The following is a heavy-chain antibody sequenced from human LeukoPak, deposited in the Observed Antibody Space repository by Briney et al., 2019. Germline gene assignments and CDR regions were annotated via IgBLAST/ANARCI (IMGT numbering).Heavy chain of an antibody. J-gene: IGHJ6*03. D-gene: IGHD1-1*01. V-gene: IGHV1-8*01. CDR2: MNPNSGNT. Sequence: GASVKVSCKASGYTFTSYDINWVRQATGQGLEWMGWMNPNSGNTGYAQKFQGRVTMTRNTSISTAYMELSSLRSEDTAVYYCARGPTPRVWMNYYYYMDVWGKGTTVTVS. CDR3: ARGPTPRVWMNYYYYMDV. CDR1: GYTFTSYD.